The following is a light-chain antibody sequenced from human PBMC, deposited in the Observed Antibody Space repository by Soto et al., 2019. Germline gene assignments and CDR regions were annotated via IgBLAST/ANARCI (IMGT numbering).Light chain of an antibody. CDR3: QQRSNWPPLT. V-gene: IGKV3-11*01. J-gene: IGKJ4*01. CDR2: DAS. Sequence: EIVLTESPGTLSLSPGERATLSCRASQSVSSSYLAWYQQKPGQAPRLLIYDASNRATGSPARFSGSGSGTDFTLTISSLEPEDFAVYYCQQRSNWPPLTFGGGTKVDIK. CDR1: QSVSSSY.